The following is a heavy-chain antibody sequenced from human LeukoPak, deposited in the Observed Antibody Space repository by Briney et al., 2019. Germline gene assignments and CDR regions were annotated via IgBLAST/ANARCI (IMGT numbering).Heavy chain of an antibody. CDR2: IYYSGST. Sequence: PSETLSLTCTVSGGSISSYYWSWIRQPPGKGLEWIGYIYYSGSTNYNPSLKSRVTISVDTSKNQFSLKLSSVTAADTAVYYCASSGDYNFWSGYYTLVREHYYYYYMDVWGKGTTVTVSS. CDR1: GGSISSYY. D-gene: IGHD3-3*01. V-gene: IGHV4-59*01. J-gene: IGHJ6*03. CDR3: ASSGDYNFWSGYYTLVREHYYYYYMDV.